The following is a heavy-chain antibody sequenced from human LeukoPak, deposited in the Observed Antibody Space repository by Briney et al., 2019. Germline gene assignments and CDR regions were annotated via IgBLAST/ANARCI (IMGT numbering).Heavy chain of an antibody. CDR2: IIPIFGTA. D-gene: IGHD1-26*01. J-gene: IGHJ4*02. Sequence: SVKVSCKASGGTFSSYAISWVRQAPGQGLEWMGRIIPIFGTANYAQKFQGRVTITTDESTSTAYMELSRLRSDDTAVYYCARRVVGASGGFFDYWGQGTLVTVSS. V-gene: IGHV1-69*05. CDR3: ARRVVGASGGFFDY. CDR1: GGTFSSYA.